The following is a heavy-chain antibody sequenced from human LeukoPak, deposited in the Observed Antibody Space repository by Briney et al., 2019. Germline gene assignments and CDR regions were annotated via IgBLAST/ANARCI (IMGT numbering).Heavy chain of an antibody. D-gene: IGHD6-19*01. CDR1: GGSISSYY. V-gene: IGHV4-59*01. J-gene: IGHJ2*01. Sequence: SETLSLTCTVSGGSISSYYWNWIRQPPGRGLEWIGYIYYSGSTNYNPSLKSRVTISVDTSKNQFSLKLSSVTAADTAVYYCARVSSSGWYTRNYWYFDLWGRGTLVTVSS. CDR3: ARVSSSGWYTRNYWYFDL. CDR2: IYYSGST.